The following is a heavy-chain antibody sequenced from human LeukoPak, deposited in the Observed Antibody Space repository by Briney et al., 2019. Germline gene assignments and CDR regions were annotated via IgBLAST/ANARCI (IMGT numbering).Heavy chain of an antibody. CDR3: ARVYNYGFDY. V-gene: IGHV3-53*01. Sequence: PGESLRLSCAAPEFIVSSSHISWVRQAPEKGLEWVSVIYTGGNTYYADSVKGRFTVSRDNSKNTLYLQMNSLRAEDTAVYYCARVYNYGFDYWGPGTPVTVSS. CDR1: EFIVSSSH. J-gene: IGHJ4*02. CDR2: IYTGGNT. D-gene: IGHD5-18*01.